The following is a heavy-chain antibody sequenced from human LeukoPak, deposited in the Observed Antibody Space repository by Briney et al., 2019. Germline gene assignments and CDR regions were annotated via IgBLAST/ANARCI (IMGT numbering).Heavy chain of an antibody. CDR1: GYSFTSYW. V-gene: IGHV5-51*01. CDR2: IYPGNSDT. J-gene: IGHJ4*02. Sequence: GESLKISCQPSGYSFTSYWIGWVRQMPGKGLEWMGIIYPGNSDTRYSPSFQGQVTISADKSISTAYLQWSSLKASDTAMYYCASPGTEYSSIDFDYWGQGTLVTVSS. CDR3: ASPGTEYSSIDFDY. D-gene: IGHD5-18*01.